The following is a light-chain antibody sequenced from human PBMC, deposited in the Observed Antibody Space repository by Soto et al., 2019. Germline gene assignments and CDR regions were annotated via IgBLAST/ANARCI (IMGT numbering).Light chain of an antibody. CDR1: QTIGSTY. J-gene: IGKJ1*01. CDR3: QQYNIWPRT. Sequence: EIVLTQSPGTLSLSPGETATLSCRASQTIGSTYLAWYHQKPGQAPRLLIYGASYRATGIPARFSGSGSGTDFTLTISSLQSEDCAGYYCQQYNIWPRTFGQGTKVDI. CDR2: GAS. V-gene: IGKV3-15*01.